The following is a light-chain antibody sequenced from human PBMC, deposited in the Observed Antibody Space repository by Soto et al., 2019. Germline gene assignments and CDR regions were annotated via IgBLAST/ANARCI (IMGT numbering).Light chain of an antibody. Sequence: EIVMTQSPATLSVSPGGRATLSCRASQSVKTYLAWYQQRPGQPPRLLIYGASTRATDIPARFSGSGSGTEFSLTLSSLQSEDFAVYFCQQYNTWPPRYTFGQGTKLE. V-gene: IGKV3-15*01. CDR1: QSVKTY. J-gene: IGKJ2*01. CDR3: QQYNTWPPRYT. CDR2: GAS.